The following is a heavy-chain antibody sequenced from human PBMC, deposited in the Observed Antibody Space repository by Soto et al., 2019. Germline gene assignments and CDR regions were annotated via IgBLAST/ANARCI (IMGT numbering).Heavy chain of an antibody. Sequence: QVQLQESGPGLVKPSQTLSLTCTVSGGTINSDDYSWSWIRQHPGKGLEWIGYIHSSGNTYSNPSVKSRVAASADTSKIQFSLRLCSVTAVDTAITFCARRTTRWVLDYWGQGTQVTVSP. V-gene: IGHV4-31*03. CDR3: ARRTTRWVLDY. D-gene: IGHD2-2*01. CDR2: IHSSGNT. CDR1: GGTINSDDYS. J-gene: IGHJ4*02.